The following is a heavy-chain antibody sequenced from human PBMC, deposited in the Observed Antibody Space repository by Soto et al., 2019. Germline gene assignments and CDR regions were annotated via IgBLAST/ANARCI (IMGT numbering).Heavy chain of an antibody. J-gene: IGHJ3*02. Sequence: QVQLVESGGGVVQPGRSLRLSCAASGFTFSSYAMHWVRQAPGKGLEWVAVISYDGSNKYYADSVKGRFTISRDNSKNTMYRQKNSVRAEDKAVYYCARLYSSSWTDDAFDIWGQGKMVTVSS. D-gene: IGHD6-13*01. V-gene: IGHV3-30-3*01. CDR1: GFTFSSYA. CDR2: ISYDGSNK. CDR3: ARLYSSSWTDDAFDI.